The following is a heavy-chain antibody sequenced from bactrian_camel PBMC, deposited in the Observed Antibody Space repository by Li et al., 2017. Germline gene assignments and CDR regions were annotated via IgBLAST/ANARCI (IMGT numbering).Heavy chain of an antibody. J-gene: IGHJ4*01. Sequence: HVQLVESGGGSVQAGGSLRLSCAVSVSSANDYCLGWFRQASGKEREWVGSLDSDGSNTVYNESVKGRFTISRDNAKNTVYLQLDSLKTEDTGKSHCAKGWDSSGDWSDRGQGTQVTVS. CDR1: VSSANDYC. V-gene: IGHV3S6*01. D-gene: IGHD2*01. CDR2: LDSDGSNT. CDR3: AKGWDSSGDWSD.